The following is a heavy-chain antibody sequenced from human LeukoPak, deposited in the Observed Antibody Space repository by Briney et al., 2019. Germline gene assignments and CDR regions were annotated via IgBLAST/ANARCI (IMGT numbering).Heavy chain of an antibody. J-gene: IGHJ4*02. V-gene: IGHV4-4*07. D-gene: IGHD3-3*01. Sequence: PSETLSLTCSVSGGSVKSYYWSWLRQSAGKGLEWIGRVNAVGSSDFNPSLRRRVSMSVDTSKNQVSLNVTSVTAADTAVYHCAREVIRDFWSGYYTHFDKWGPGTLVTVSS. CDR3: AREVIRDFWSGYYTHFDK. CDR2: VNAVGSS. CDR1: GGSVKSYY.